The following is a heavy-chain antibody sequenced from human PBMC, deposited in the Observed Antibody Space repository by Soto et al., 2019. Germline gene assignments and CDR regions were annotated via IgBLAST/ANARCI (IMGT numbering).Heavy chain of an antibody. CDR1: GYSFTSYW. Sequence: GESLKISCKGSGYSFTSYWIGWVRQMPGKGLEWMGIIYPGDSDTRYSPSFQGQVTISADKSISTAYLQWSSLKASDTAMYYCARVPQDSSYYYYGMDVWGQGTTVTVSS. J-gene: IGHJ6*02. D-gene: IGHD3-10*01. CDR3: ARVPQDSSYYYYGMDV. CDR2: IYPGDSDT. V-gene: IGHV5-51*01.